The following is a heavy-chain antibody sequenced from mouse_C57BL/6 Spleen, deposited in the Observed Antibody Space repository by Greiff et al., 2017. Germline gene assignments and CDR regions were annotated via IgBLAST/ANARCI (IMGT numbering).Heavy chain of an antibody. J-gene: IGHJ3*01. CDR1: GFTFSSYA. V-gene: IGHV5-4*03. CDR3: ARSYGSSPGFAY. CDR2: ISDGGSYT. D-gene: IGHD1-1*01. Sequence: EVKLMESGGGLVKPGGSLKLSCAASGFTFSSYAMSWVRQTPEKRLEWVATISDGGSYTYYPDNVKGRFTFSRDNAKNNLYLQMSHLKSEDTAMYYCARSYGSSPGFAYWGQGTLVTVSA.